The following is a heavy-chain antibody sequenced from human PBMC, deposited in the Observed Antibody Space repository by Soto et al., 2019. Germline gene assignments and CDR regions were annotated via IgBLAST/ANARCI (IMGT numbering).Heavy chain of an antibody. J-gene: IGHJ3*02. CDR1: GGSISSSSYY. Sequence: QLQLQESGPGLVKPSETLSLTCTVSGGSISSSSYYWGWIRQPPGKGLEWIGSIYYSGSTYYNPSLKSRVTISVDTSKNQFSLKLSSVTAADTAVYYCARLALYYDTPWGDAFDIWGQGTMVTVSS. V-gene: IGHV4-39*01. CDR2: IYYSGST. D-gene: IGHD3-3*01. CDR3: ARLALYYDTPWGDAFDI.